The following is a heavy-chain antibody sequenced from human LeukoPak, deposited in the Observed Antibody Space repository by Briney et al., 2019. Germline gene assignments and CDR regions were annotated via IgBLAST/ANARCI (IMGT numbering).Heavy chain of an antibody. V-gene: IGHV3-30-3*01. CDR3: ARDYGRSSSWFNY. CDR1: GFTFSSYA. J-gene: IGHJ4*02. CDR2: ISYDGSNK. Sequence: GGSLRLSCAASGFTFSSYAMHWVRQAPGKGLEWVAVISYDGSNKYYADSVKGRFKNTLYLQMNSLRAEDTAVHYCARDYGRSSSWFNYWGQGTLVTVSS. D-gene: IGHD6-13*01.